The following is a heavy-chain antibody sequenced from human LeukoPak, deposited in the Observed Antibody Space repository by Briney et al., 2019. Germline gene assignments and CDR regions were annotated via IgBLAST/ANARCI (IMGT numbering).Heavy chain of an antibody. CDR2: IYTSGST. V-gene: IGHV4-4*07. D-gene: IGHD2-2*01. CDR1: GGSIRGYY. CDR3: ASCSSTSCYADYYYYMDV. Sequence: SETLSLTCNVSGGSIRGYYWSWIRQPAGKGLEWIGRIYTSGSTNYNPSLKSRVTISVDTSKNQFSLKLSSVTAADTAVYYCASCSSTSCYADYYYYMDVWGKGTTVTISS. J-gene: IGHJ6*03.